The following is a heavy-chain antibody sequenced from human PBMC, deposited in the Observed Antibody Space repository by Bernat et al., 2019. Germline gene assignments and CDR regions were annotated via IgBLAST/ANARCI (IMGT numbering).Heavy chain of an antibody. CDR2: INDVSSHI. V-gene: IGHV3-21*05. Sequence: EVQLVESGGGLVKPGESLRLSCAASGFTFSTYGMNWVRQAPGKGLEWISYINDVSSHIYYADSVRGRFTISRDNAKNSLYLQMNSLRDEDTAVYYCGRDGVVYARSSYMDLWGKGARVTVCS. CDR1: GFTFSTYG. D-gene: IGHD2-8*02. J-gene: IGHJ6*03. CDR3: GRDGVVYARSSYMDL.